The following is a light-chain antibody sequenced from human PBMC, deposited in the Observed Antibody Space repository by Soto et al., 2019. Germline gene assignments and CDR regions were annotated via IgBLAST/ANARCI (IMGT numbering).Light chain of an antibody. CDR1: QSVSSN. J-gene: IGKJ1*01. Sequence: EIVMTQSPATLSVSPGERATFSCRASQSVSSNLAWYQQEPGQAPRLLIYGASSRATGIPASFTGSGSGTEFTLTISTLHSEDSAIYSCQNYNNWPPWTFGQGTKVDIK. CDR3: QNYNNWPPWT. V-gene: IGKV3-15*01. CDR2: GAS.